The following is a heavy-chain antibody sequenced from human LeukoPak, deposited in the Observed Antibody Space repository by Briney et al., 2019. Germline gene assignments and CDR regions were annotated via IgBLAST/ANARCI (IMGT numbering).Heavy chain of an antibody. CDR3: ARAPGNRITIFGVVTDGGYYFDY. J-gene: IGHJ4*02. D-gene: IGHD3-3*01. CDR2: ISAYNGNT. Sequence: ASVKVSCKASGYTFTSYGISWVRQAPGQGLERMGWISAYNGNTNYAQKLQGRVTMTTDTSTSTAYMELRSLRSDDTAVYYCARAPGNRITIFGVVTDGGYYFDYWGQGTLVTVSS. V-gene: IGHV1-18*01. CDR1: GYTFTSYG.